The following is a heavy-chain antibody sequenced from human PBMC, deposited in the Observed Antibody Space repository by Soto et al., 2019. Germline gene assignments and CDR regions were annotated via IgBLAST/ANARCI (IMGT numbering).Heavy chain of an antibody. Sequence: ASVKVSCKASGYTFTSYDINWVRQATGQGLEWMGWMNPNSGNTGYAQKFQGRVTMTRNTSISTAYMELSSLRSEDTAVYYCARGITITVTTSFGYWGQGTLVTVSS. J-gene: IGHJ4*02. CDR3: ARGITITVTTSFGY. D-gene: IGHD4-17*01. CDR2: MNPNSGNT. V-gene: IGHV1-8*01. CDR1: GYTFTSYD.